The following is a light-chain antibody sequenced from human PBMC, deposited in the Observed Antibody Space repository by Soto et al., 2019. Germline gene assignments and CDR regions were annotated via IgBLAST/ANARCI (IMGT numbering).Light chain of an antibody. CDR1: QSISSY. CDR2: AAS. CDR3: QQSYSTPLT. J-gene: IGKJ4*01. V-gene: IGKV1-39*01. Sequence: IQMTQSQSSLSASVGDRMTITCLASQSISSYLNWYQQKPGKAPTLLIYAASSLQSGVPSRFSGSGSGTDFTLTISSLQPEDFATYYCQQSYSTPLTFGGGTKVDIK.